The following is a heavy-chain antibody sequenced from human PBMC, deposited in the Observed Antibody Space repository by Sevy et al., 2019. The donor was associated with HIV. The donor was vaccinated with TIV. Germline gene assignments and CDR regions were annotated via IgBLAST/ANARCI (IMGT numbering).Heavy chain of an antibody. CDR3: ASQRGGYERLYYFDY. CDR1: GFSFSIYS. D-gene: IGHD5-12*01. CDR2: MSNTGGTI. J-gene: IGHJ4*02. Sequence: GGSLRLSCAASGFSFSIYSMNWVRQAPGKGLEWLSCMSNTGGTIHYADSVKGRFTISRDNAKNSLYLQMNSLRAEDTAVYYCASQRGGYERLYYFDYWGQGTLVTVSS. V-gene: IGHV3-48*01.